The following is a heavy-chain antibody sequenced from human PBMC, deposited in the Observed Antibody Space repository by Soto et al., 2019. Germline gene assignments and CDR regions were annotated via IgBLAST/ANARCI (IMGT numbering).Heavy chain of an antibody. CDR3: ARDAMVRELRDIYFDY. D-gene: IGHD1-26*01. Sequence: QVQLVESGGGVVQPGRSLRLSCAASGFTFSSYGMHWVRQAPGKGLEWVAVIWYDGSNKYYADSVKGRFTISRDNSKNTLYLRMNSLRAEDTAVYYCARDAMVRELRDIYFDYWGQGTLVTVSS. V-gene: IGHV3-33*01. CDR2: IWYDGSNK. CDR1: GFTFSSYG. J-gene: IGHJ4*02.